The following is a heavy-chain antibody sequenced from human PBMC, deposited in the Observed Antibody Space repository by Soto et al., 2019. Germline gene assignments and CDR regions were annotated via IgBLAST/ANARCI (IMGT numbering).Heavy chain of an antibody. CDR3: EKGNRRSRYVWFDY. V-gene: IGHV3-23*01. CDR1: GLTFSSYA. J-gene: IGHJ4*02. Sequence: GGSLRLSCAASGLTFSSYAMSWVRQAPGKGLEWVSAISGSGGSTYYADSVKGRFTISRDNSKNTLYLQMNSLRAEDTAVYYCEKGNRRSRYVWFDYWGQGTLVTVSS. D-gene: IGHD6-13*01. CDR2: ISGSGGST.